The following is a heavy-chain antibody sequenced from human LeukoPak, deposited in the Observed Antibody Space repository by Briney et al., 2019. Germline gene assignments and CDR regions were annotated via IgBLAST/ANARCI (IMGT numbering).Heavy chain of an antibody. CDR2: IGTAGDT. D-gene: IGHD6-19*01. CDR1: GFTFSSYD. CDR3: ARGVRQWLDNNWFDP. V-gene: IGHV3-13*01. J-gene: IGHJ5*02. Sequence: GGSLRLSCAASGFTFSSYDMHWVRQATGKGLEWVSAIGTAGDTYYPGSVKGRFTISRENAKNSLYPQMNSLRAGDTAVYYCARGVRQWLDNNWFDPWGQGTLVTVSS.